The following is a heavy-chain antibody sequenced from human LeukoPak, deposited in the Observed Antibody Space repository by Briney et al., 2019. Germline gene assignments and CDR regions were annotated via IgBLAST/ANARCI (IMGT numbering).Heavy chain of an antibody. Sequence: ASVKVSCKASGGTFSSYAISWVRQAPGQGLEWMGRIIPIFGTANYAQKFQGRVTITTDESTSTAYMELSSLRSEDTAVYYCARDTYYYDSRYDYWGQGTLVTVSS. CDR1: GGTFSSYA. D-gene: IGHD3-22*01. CDR2: IIPIFGTA. CDR3: ARDTYYYDSRYDY. J-gene: IGHJ4*02. V-gene: IGHV1-69*05.